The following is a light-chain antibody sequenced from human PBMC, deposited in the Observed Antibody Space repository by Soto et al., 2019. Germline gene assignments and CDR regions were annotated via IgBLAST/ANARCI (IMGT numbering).Light chain of an antibody. J-gene: IGKJ2*01. CDR1: QDIRND. CDR2: AAS. V-gene: IGKV1-6*01. CDR3: LQDYNRPYT. Sequence: GDRVTITCRASQDIRNDLGWYQQRPGKPPKVLIYAASNLQSGVPPRFSGSGSGTDFALTITSLQPEDFATYYCLQDYNRPYTFGQGTKLEL.